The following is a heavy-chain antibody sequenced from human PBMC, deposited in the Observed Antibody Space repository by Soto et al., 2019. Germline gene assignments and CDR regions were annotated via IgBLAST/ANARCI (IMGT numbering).Heavy chain of an antibody. CDR2: INAANDNT. CDR1: GYTFTNYL. CDR3: ARRKGYSSGLSNFDY. D-gene: IGHD6-19*01. V-gene: IGHV1-3*01. J-gene: IGHJ4*02. Sequence: GASVKVSCKASGYTFTNYLMHWVRQAPGQRLEWMGWINAANDNTKYSQKLQGRVTFTRDTSATTAYMELSSLRSEDTAVYYCARRKGYSSGLSNFDYWGQGTLVTVSS.